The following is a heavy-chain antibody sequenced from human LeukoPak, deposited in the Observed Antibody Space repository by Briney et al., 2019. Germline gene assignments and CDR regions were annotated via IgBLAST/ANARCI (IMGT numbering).Heavy chain of an antibody. V-gene: IGHV1-69*13. CDR3: ARDLGSYYDSSGRRFDP. CDR1: GGTFSSYA. CDR2: IIPIFGTA. Sequence: ASVKVSCKASGGTFSSYAISWVRQAPGQGLEWMGGIIPIFGTANYAQKFQGRVTITADESTSTAYMELRSLRSEDTAVYYCARDLGSYYDSSGRRFDPWGQGTLVTVSS. D-gene: IGHD3-22*01. J-gene: IGHJ5*02.